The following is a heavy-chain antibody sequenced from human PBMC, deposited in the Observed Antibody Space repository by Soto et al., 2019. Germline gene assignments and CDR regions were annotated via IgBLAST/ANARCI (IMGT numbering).Heavy chain of an antibody. CDR3: ARDLIAAADTGGWFAP. J-gene: IGHJ5*02. Sequence: AETLSVTCTGSGVSIGRYYWSWIRQPPGKGLEWIGYIYYSGRTNYTPSIKSRVTLSVDTSKNQFSLKLSSVTAADTAVYYCARDLIAAADTGGWFAPWGQGALVTVS. CDR2: IYYSGRT. CDR1: GVSIGRYY. D-gene: IGHD6-13*01. V-gene: IGHV4-59*01.